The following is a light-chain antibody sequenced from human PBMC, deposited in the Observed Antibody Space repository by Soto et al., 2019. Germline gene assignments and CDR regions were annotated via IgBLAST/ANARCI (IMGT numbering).Light chain of an antibody. CDR2: EVN. CDR1: SSDVGGYNY. Sequence: QSALTQPPSASGSPGQSVTISCTGTSSDVGGYNYVSWYQQHPGKGPKLVVYEVNKRPSGVPDRFSGSQSGNTASLTVSGLQAEDEADYYCTSYAGGNNVFGTGTKLTVL. CDR3: TSYAGGNNV. J-gene: IGLJ1*01. V-gene: IGLV2-8*01.